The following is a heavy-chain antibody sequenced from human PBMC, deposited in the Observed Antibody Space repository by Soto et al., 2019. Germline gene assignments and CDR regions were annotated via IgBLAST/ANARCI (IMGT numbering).Heavy chain of an antibody. CDR2: IGTAGDT. CDR3: ARGMDYGDPGITWYFDL. D-gene: IGHD4-17*01. CDR1: GFTFSSYD. V-gene: IGHV3-13*01. J-gene: IGHJ2*01. Sequence: PVGSLRLSCAASGFTFSSYDMHWVRQATGKGLEWVSAIGTAGDTYYPGSVKGRFTISRENAKNSLYLQMNSLRAGDTAVYYCARGMDYGDPGITWYFDLWGRGTLVTVSS.